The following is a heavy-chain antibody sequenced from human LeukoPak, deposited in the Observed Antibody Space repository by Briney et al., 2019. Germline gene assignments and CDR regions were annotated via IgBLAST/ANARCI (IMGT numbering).Heavy chain of an antibody. CDR2: ISSSSSTI. D-gene: IGHD6-13*01. J-gene: IGHJ4*02. CDR3: ASPMYSSSFF. CDR1: GFTFSSYS. V-gene: IGHV3-48*04. Sequence: GGSLRLSCAASGFTFSSYSMNWVRQAPGKGLEWVSYISSSSSTIYYADSVKGRFTISRDNAKNSLYLQMNSLRAEDTAVYYCASPMYSSSFFWGQGTLVTVSS.